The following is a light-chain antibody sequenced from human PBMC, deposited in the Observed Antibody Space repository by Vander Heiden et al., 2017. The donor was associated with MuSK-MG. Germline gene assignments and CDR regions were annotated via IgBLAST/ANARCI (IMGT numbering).Light chain of an antibody. V-gene: IGKV1-39*01. J-gene: IGKJ4*01. CDR2: AAS. Sequence: DIQMTQSPSSLSASVGDRVTITCRASQSISSYLNWYQQKPGKAPKLLIYAASSLQSGVPSRFSGSGSGTDFTLTISSLQPEDFATYYCQQMYSNPQGLTFGGGTKVEIK. CDR3: QQMYSNPQGLT. CDR1: QSISSY.